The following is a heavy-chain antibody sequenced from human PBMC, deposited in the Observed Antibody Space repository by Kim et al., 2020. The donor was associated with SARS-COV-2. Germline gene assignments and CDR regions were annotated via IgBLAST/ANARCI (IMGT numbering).Heavy chain of an antibody. CDR3: ARAIVVVVAATPGWFDP. CDR2: IYYSGST. V-gene: IGHV4-39*01. Sequence: SETLSLTCTVSGGSISSSSYYWGWIRQPPGKGLEWIGSIYYSGSTYYNPSLKSRVTISVDTSKNQFSLKLSSVTAADTAVYYCARAIVVVVAATPGWFDPWGQGTLVTVSS. CDR1: GGSISSSSYY. D-gene: IGHD2-15*01. J-gene: IGHJ5*02.